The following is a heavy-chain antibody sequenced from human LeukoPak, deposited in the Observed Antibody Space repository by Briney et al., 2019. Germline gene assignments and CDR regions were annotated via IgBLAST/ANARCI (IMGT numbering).Heavy chain of an antibody. D-gene: IGHD3-10*01. CDR3: AGTPWFGELTLDY. CDR1: GFTFTSST. CDR2: IVVGSGNT. V-gene: IGHV1-58*02. J-gene: IGHJ4*02. Sequence: SVKVSCKASGFTFTSSTIQWVRQARGQRLEWIGWIVVGSGNTNYAQKFQERVIITRDLSTTTVYMELSSLRSEDTAVYYCAGTPWFGELTLDYWGQGTLVAVSS.